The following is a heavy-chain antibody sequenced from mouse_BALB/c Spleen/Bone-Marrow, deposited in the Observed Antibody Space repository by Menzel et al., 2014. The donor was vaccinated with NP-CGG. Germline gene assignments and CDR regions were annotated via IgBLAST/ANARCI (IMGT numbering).Heavy chain of an antibody. CDR1: GYTFTSYW. CDR3: ARSRTGTYFDY. D-gene: IGHD4-1*01. V-gene: IGHV1-7*01. J-gene: IGHJ2*01. Sequence: VKLVESGAELAKPGASVKMSCKASGYTFTSYWMHWVKQRPGQGLEWIGYINPSTGYTEYNQKFKDKATLTADKSSSTAYMQLSGRTSEDSAVYYCARSRTGTYFDYWGQGTTLTVSS. CDR2: INPSTGYT.